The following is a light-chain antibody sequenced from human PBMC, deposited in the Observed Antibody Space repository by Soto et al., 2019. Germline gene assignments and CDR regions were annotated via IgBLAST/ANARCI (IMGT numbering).Light chain of an antibody. CDR1: SSDVGAYDY. Sequence: QSVLTQPPSASGSPGQSVTISCTGTSSDVGAYDYVSWYQQHPGKAPKLMIYEINKRPSGVPDRFSGSKSGNTASLTVSGLQAEDEADYYCSSFARSNNFPYLFGTGTKFTVL. CDR2: EIN. V-gene: IGLV2-8*01. CDR3: SSFARSNNFPYL. J-gene: IGLJ1*01.